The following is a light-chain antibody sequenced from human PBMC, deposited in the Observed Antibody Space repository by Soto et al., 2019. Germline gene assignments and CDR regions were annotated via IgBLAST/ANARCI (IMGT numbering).Light chain of an antibody. CDR3: AAWDDSLSGWV. CDR1: SGDVGAYNF. V-gene: IGLV2-8*01. Sequence: QSALTQPPSASGSPGQSVTISCTGTSGDVGAYNFVSWYQQHPGKAPKLMIYEVSKRPSGVPDRFSASKSGNTASLTVSGLQAEDEADYYCAAWDDSLSGWVFGGGTKLTVL. J-gene: IGLJ3*02. CDR2: EVS.